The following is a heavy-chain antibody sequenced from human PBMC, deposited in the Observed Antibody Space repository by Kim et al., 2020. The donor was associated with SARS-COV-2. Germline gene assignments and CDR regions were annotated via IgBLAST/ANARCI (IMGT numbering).Heavy chain of an antibody. D-gene: IGHD3-16*01. CDR1: GDSVSSNNAA. CDR3: ANGGSGLGGMND. Sequence: SQTLSLTCAISGDSVSSNNAAWNWIRQSPSRGLEWLGRTYYRSKWFNDYALSVKSRITINPDTSKHHFSLQLSSVTPEDTAVYYCANGGSGLGGMNDWGQGTTVTVSS. J-gene: IGHJ6*02. CDR2: TYYRSKWFN. V-gene: IGHV6-1*01.